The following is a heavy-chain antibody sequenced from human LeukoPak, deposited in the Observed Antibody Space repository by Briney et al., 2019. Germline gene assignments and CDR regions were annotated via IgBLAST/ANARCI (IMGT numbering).Heavy chain of an antibody. D-gene: IGHD3-22*01. V-gene: IGHV4-38-2*02. CDR1: GYSISSGYH. Sequence: SETLSLTCTVSGYSISSGYHWGWIRQPPGKGLEWIGTIYHSGSTYYNPSLKSRVTISVDTSKNQFSLKLSSVTAADTAVYYCARVAGDNYYDSSGYSRAFDIWGQGTMVTVSS. J-gene: IGHJ3*02. CDR3: ARVAGDNYYDSSGYSRAFDI. CDR2: IYHSGST.